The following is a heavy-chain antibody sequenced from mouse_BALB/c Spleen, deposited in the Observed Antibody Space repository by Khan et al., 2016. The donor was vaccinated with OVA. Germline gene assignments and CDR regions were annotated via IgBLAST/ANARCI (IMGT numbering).Heavy chain of an antibody. CDR3: TREGAYYGNSYVDY. V-gene: IGHV9-1*02. D-gene: IGHD2-10*01. Sequence: QIQLVQSGPELKKPGETVKISCKASGYTFINYGMNWVKQAPGKGLKWMGWINTDTGEPTYADDFKGRFAFSLETSASTAYLQINDLKNEDMATYFCTREGAYYGNSYVDYWGQGTTLTVSS. J-gene: IGHJ2*01. CDR1: GYTFINYG. CDR2: INTDTGEP.